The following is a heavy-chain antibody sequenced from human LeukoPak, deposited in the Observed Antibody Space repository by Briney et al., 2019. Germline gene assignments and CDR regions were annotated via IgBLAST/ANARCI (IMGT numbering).Heavy chain of an antibody. Sequence: SGTLSLTCSVSGGSIRNHHWTWLRQSPGKGLEWIGHVFFTAGTNYSPSLRGRITISADRSKNQIYLKLGSVTAADTAVYYCARELYHFDRWGQGALVTVSS. V-gene: IGHV4-59*11. CDR3: ARELYHFDR. CDR1: GGSIRNHH. CDR2: VFFTAGT. J-gene: IGHJ4*02. D-gene: IGHD2-8*01.